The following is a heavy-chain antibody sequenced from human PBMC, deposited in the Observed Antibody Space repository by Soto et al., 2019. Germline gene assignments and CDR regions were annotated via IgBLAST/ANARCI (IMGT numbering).Heavy chain of an antibody. V-gene: IGHV3-11*05. Sequence: QVQLVESGGGLVKPGGSLRLSCAASGFTFSDYYMSWIRQAPGKGLEWVSYISSSSSYTNYADSVKGRFTISRDNAKNSMYQKMNSLRAEDTAVYYCERDADILTGSDAFDIWGQGTMVTVCS. D-gene: IGHD3-9*01. CDR1: GFTFSDYY. CDR3: ERDADILTGSDAFDI. CDR2: ISSSSSYT. J-gene: IGHJ3*02.